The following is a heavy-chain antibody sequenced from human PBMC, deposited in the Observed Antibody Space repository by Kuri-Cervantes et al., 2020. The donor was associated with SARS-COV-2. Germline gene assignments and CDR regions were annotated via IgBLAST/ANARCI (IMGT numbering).Heavy chain of an antibody. CDR1: GFTCSSYV. J-gene: IGHJ4*02. CDR3: VKDRSGSGSYYYYFDY. CDR2: ISSNGGST. D-gene: IGHD3-10*01. V-gene: IGHV3-64D*08. Sequence: GGSLRLSGSASGFTCSSYVTHWVRQAPGKGLEYVSAISSNGGSTYYADSVKGRFTISRDNSKNTLYLQMSSLRAEDTAVYYCVKDRSGSGSYYYYFDYWGQGTLVTVSS.